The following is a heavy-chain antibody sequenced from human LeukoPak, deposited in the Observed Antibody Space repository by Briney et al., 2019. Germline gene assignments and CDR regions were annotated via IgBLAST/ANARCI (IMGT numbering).Heavy chain of an antibody. D-gene: IGHD5-18*01. CDR1: GGSISSSSYY. CDR2: IYYSGST. J-gene: IGHJ6*03. V-gene: IGHV4-39*01. Sequence: TSETLSLTCTVSGGSISSSSYYWGWIRQPPGKGLEWIGRIYYSGSTYYNPSLKSRVTISVDTSKNQFSLKLSSVTAADTAVYYCARRGVGIQLWYYYYYYMDVWGKGTTVTVSS. CDR3: ARRGVGIQLWYYYYYYMDV.